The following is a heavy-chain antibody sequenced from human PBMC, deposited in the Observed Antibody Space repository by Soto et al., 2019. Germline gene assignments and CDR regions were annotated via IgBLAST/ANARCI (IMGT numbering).Heavy chain of an antibody. D-gene: IGHD2-21*02. V-gene: IGHV4-34*01. Sequence: PSETLSLTCAVYGGSFSGYYWSWIRQPPGKGLEWIGEINHSGSTNYNPSLKSRVTISVDTSKNQFSLKLSSVTAADTAVYYCARGRGMVVTAKYGMDVWGQGTTVTVSS. CDR1: GGSFSGYY. CDR3: ARGRGMVVTAKYGMDV. CDR2: INHSGST. J-gene: IGHJ6*02.